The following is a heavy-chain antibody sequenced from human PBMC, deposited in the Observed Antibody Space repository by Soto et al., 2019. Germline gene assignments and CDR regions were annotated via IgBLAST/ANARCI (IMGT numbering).Heavy chain of an antibody. V-gene: IGHV1-69*08. Sequence: QVQLVQSGAEVKKPGSSVKVSCKASGGTFSSYTISWVRQAPGQGLEWMGRIIPILGIANYAQKFQGRVTITADKSTSTAYMELSSLRSEDTAVYYRARDRRLDGMDVWGQGPTVTVSS. CDR3: ARDRRLDGMDV. D-gene: IGHD4-17*01. CDR1: GGTFSSYT. CDR2: IIPILGIA. J-gene: IGHJ6*02.